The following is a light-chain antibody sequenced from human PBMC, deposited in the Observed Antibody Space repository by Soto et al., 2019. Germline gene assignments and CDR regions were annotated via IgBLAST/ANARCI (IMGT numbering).Light chain of an antibody. J-gene: IGKJ2*01. V-gene: IGKV1-39*01. Sequence: DIQMTQSPSSLSASVVDRVTLSCRASQSFSTSLNWYQQKPGKAPSLLIYGVSTLHSGVPSRFSGSGSGTEFTLTISDLQAEDFATYFCQQSYSTPPTFGQGTSLDIK. CDR1: QSFSTS. CDR3: QQSYSTPPT. CDR2: GVS.